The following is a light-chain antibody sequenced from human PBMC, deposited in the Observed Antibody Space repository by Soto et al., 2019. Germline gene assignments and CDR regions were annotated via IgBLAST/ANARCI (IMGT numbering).Light chain of an antibody. CDR1: QSLSSSY. V-gene: IGKV3-20*01. J-gene: IGKJ1*01. CDR3: QMYGSSPPWT. Sequence: EIVLTQSPGTLSLSPGERATLSCRASQSLSSSYLAWYQQKPGQAPRLLIYGASSRATGIPDRFSGSGSGTDFTLTISRLEPEDFAVYYCQMYGSSPPWTFGQGTKVDIK. CDR2: GAS.